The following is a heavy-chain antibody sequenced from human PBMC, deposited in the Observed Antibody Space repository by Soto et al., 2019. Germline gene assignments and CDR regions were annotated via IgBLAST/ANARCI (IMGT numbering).Heavy chain of an antibody. Sequence: SETLSLTCAVSGGSISSGGYSWSWIRQPPGKGLEWIGYIYHSGSTYYNPSLKSRVTISVDRSKNQFSLKLSSVTASVTAVYYCARVPDRWGQGTLVPVSS. D-gene: IGHD2-2*01. CDR3: ARVPDR. J-gene: IGHJ5*02. CDR1: GGSISSGGYS. CDR2: IYHSGST. V-gene: IGHV4-30-2*01.